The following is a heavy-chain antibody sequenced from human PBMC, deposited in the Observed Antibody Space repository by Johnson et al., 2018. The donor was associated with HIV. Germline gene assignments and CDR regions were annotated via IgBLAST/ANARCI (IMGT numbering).Heavy chain of an antibody. CDR2: INWHGGST. CDR3: TGEYSYGDDAFDI. Sequence: VESGGGVVRPGGSLRLSCAASGFSFDDYGMSWVRQDPGKGLEWVAGINWHGGSTGYADSVKGRFTIARDNTNNFLYLQMNSLRVEDTALYYCTGEYSYGDDAFDIWGQGTMVTVSS. D-gene: IGHD5-18*01. J-gene: IGHJ3*02. V-gene: IGHV3-20*04. CDR1: GFSFDDYG.